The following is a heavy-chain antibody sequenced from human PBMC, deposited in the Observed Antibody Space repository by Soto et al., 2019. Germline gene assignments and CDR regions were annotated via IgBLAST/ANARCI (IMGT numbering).Heavy chain of an antibody. V-gene: IGHV4-30-4*01. CDR3: ARVDMVYYYYGMDV. J-gene: IGHJ6*02. Sequence: SETLSLTCTVSGGSISSGDYYWSWIRQPPGKGLEWIGYIYYSGSTYYNPSLKSRVTISVDTSKNQFSLKLSSVTAADTAVYYCARVDMVYYYYGMDVWGQGTTVTVSS. CDR1: GGSISSGDYY. D-gene: IGHD5-12*01. CDR2: IYYSGST.